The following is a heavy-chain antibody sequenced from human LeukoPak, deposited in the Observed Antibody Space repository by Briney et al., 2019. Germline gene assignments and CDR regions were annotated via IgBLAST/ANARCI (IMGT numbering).Heavy chain of an antibody. D-gene: IGHD5-12*01. Sequence: PGGSLRLSCAASGFTFSSYAMSWVRQAPGKGLEWVSAISGSGGGTYYADSVKGRFTISRDNSKNTLYLQMNSLRAEDTAVYYCARVPVRWYSGYVGAFDIWGQGTMVTVSS. CDR2: ISGSGGGT. CDR1: GFTFSSYA. V-gene: IGHV3-23*01. J-gene: IGHJ3*02. CDR3: ARVPVRWYSGYVGAFDI.